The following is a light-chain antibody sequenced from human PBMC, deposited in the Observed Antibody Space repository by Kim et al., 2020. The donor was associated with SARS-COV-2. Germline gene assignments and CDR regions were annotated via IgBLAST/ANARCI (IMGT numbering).Light chain of an antibody. CDR2: DGS. Sequence: GQSITISCTGTSGDVGGYDYVSWYHQHPGKVPKLLIYDGSKRPSGVSKRISGPKSANTASLTISGLQAEDEADYYCSSYRSSSTFVFGTGTKVTVL. V-gene: IGLV2-14*04. CDR3: SSYRSSSTFV. J-gene: IGLJ1*01. CDR1: SGDVGGYDY.